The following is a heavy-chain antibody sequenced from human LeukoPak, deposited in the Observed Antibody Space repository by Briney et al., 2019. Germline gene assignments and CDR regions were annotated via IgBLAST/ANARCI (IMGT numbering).Heavy chain of an antibody. V-gene: IGHV1-2*02. CDR3: AAATMVRGVDTIDY. D-gene: IGHD3-10*01. CDR1: GYTFTGYY. CDR2: INPNSGGT. J-gene: IGHJ4*02. Sequence: ASVKVSCKASGYTFTGYYMHWVRQAPGQGLEWMGWINPNSGGTNYAQKFQGRVTMTRDTSISTAYMELSRLRSDDTAVYYCAAATMVRGVDTIDYWGQGTLVTVSS.